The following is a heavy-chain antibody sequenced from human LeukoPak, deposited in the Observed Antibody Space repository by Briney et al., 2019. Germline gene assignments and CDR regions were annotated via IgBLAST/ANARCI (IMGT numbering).Heavy chain of an antibody. CDR3: ARDLGLWLVQSAFDI. CDR2: ISSSSSYI. Sequence: GGSLRLSCAASGFTFSSYSMNWVRQAPGKGLEWVSSISSSSSYIYYADSVKGRFTISRDNAKNSLYLQTNSLRAEDTAVYYCARDLGLWLVQSAFDIWGQGTMVTVSS. V-gene: IGHV3-21*01. CDR1: GFTFSSYS. J-gene: IGHJ3*02. D-gene: IGHD6-19*01.